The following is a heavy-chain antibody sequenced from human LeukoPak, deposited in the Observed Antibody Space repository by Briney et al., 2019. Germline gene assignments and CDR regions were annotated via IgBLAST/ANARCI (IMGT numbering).Heavy chain of an antibody. CDR2: ISAYNGNT. Sequence: GASVKVSCKASGYTFTSYAMNWVRQAPGQGPEWMGWISAYNGNTNYAQKLQGRVTMTTDTSTSTAYMELRSLRSDDTAVYYCATGIAAALDYWGQGTLVTVSS. CDR3: ATGIAAALDY. J-gene: IGHJ4*02. CDR1: GYTFTSYA. D-gene: IGHD6-13*01. V-gene: IGHV1-18*01.